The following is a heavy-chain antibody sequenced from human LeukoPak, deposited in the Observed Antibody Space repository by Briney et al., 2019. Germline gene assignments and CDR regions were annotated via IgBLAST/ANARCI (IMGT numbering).Heavy chain of an antibody. CDR3: ARGIPYPVRGAFDI. CDR2: INHSGST. Sequence: SETLSLTCAVYGGSFSGYYWSRIRQPPGKGLEWIGEINHSGSTNYNPSLKSRVTISVDTSKNQFSLKLSSVTAADTAVYYCARGIPYPVRGAFDIWGQGTMVTVSS. CDR1: GGSFSGYY. D-gene: IGHD2-21*01. V-gene: IGHV4-34*01. J-gene: IGHJ3*02.